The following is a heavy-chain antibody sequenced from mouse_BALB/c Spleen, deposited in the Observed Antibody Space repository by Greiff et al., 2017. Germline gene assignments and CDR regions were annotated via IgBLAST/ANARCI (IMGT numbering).Heavy chain of an antibody. V-gene: IGHV1-80*01. Sequence: QVQLQQSGAELVRPGSSVKISCKASGYAFSSYWMNWVKQRPGQGLEWIGQIYPGDGDTNYNGKFKGKATLTADKSSSTAYMQLSSLTSEDSAVYFCAGGLRHYLDYWGQGTTLTVSS. CDR3: AGGLRHYLDY. CDR1: GYAFSSYW. CDR2: IYPGDGDT. D-gene: IGHD2-4*01. J-gene: IGHJ2*01.